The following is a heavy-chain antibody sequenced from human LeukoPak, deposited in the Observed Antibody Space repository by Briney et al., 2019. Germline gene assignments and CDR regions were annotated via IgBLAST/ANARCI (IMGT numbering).Heavy chain of an antibody. CDR3: ARDRGSGSYNVFDI. V-gene: IGHV4-61*02. J-gene: IGHJ3*02. CDR1: GGSISSGSYY. D-gene: IGHD3-10*01. Sequence: PSQTLSLTCTVSGGSISSGSYYWVWIRQSAGKGLEWIGRIYIYTSVSTNYNPSLKNRVTISVDTSKNQFSLNLSFVTAADTAVYYCARDRGSGSYNVFDIWGQGTKVTVSS. CDR2: YIYTSVST.